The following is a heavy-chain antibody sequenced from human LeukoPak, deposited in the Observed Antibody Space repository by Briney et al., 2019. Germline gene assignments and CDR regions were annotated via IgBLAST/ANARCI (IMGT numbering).Heavy chain of an antibody. V-gene: IGHV3-30-3*01. CDR3: ARGSEWELLSCDY. D-gene: IGHD1-26*01. CDR2: ISYDGSNK. CDR1: GFTFSSYA. Sequence: HPGGSLRLSCAASGFTFSSYAMHWVRQAPGKGLEWVAVISYDGSNKYYADSVKGRFTISRDNAKNSLYLQMNSLRAEDTAVYYCARGSEWELLSCDYWGQGTLVTVSS. J-gene: IGHJ4*02.